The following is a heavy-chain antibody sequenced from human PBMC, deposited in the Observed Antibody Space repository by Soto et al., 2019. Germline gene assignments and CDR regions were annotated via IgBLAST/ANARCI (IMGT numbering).Heavy chain of an antibody. D-gene: IGHD5-12*01. CDR1: GGTFSSYT. CDR2: IIPIFGTA. CDR3: AEGNHRWLQLWYFDL. V-gene: IGHV1-69*12. J-gene: IGHJ2*01. Sequence: QVQLVQSGAEVKKPGSSVTVSCKASGGTFSSYTISWVRQAPGQGLEWMGGIIPIFGTANYAQKFQGRVTITAEESTSTAYMELSSLRSEDTAVYYCAEGNHRWLQLWYFDLWGRGTLVTVSS.